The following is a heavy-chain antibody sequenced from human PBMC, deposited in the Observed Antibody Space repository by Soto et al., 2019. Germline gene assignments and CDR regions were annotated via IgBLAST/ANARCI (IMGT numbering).Heavy chain of an antibody. Sequence: ASVKVSCKASGYTFRNYAMLWVRQAPGQRLEWMGWINAGNGNTKYSQKFQGRVTITRDTSASTAYMELSSLRSEDTAVYYCARVIGGWYYFDYWGQGTLVTVSS. CDR1: GYTFRNYA. V-gene: IGHV1-3*01. CDR2: INAGNGNT. J-gene: IGHJ4*02. CDR3: ARVIGGWYYFDY. D-gene: IGHD6-19*01.